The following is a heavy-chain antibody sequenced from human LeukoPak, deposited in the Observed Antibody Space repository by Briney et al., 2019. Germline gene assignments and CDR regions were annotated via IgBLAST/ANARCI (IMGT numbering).Heavy chain of an antibody. V-gene: IGHV3-48*03. J-gene: IGHJ4*02. Sequence: PGGSLRLSCAASGFTFSSYEMNWVRQAPGKGLEWVSYISSSGSTIYYADSVKGRFTISRDNAKNSQYLQMNSLRAEDTAVYYCAREWRWLQYGYYFDYWGQGTLVTVSS. CDR3: AREWRWLQYGYYFDY. D-gene: IGHD5-24*01. CDR1: GFTFSSYE. CDR2: ISSSGSTI.